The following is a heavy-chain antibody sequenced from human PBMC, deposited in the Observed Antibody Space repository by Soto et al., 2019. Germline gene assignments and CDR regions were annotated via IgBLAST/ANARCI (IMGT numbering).Heavy chain of an antibody. CDR1: GGTFSSYA. J-gene: IGHJ6*02. V-gene: IGHV1-69*01. CDR2: IIPIFGTA. D-gene: IGHD1-20*01. Sequence: QVQLVQSGAEVKKPGSSVKVSCKASGGTFSSYAISWVRQAPGQGLEWMGGIIPIFGTANYAQKFQGRVTITADESTSTAYMELSGLRSEDTAVYYCAKERYNWNDSHRGYYGMDVWGQGTTVTVSS. CDR3: AKERYNWNDSHRGYYGMDV.